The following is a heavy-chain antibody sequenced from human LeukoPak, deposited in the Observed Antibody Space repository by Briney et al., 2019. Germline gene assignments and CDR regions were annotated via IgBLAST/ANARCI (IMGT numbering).Heavy chain of an antibody. CDR2: IIPILDMA. J-gene: IGHJ6*02. D-gene: IGHD5-24*01. CDR1: GGAFSSYG. CDR3: ARDGGWLQSQNHYYYHGLDV. Sequence: ASVKVSCKASGGAFSSYGITSVRQAPGQGPEWMGRIIPILDMADYAQNFRGRVTITADKSTRTAYMEMSSLRFEDTAVYYCARDGGWLQSQNHYYYHGLDVWGQGTTVTVSS. V-gene: IGHV1-69*04.